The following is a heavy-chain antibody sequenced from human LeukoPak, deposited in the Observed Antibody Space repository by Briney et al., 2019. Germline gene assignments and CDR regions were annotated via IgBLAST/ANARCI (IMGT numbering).Heavy chain of an antibody. D-gene: IGHD1-14*01. V-gene: IGHV3-30*02. Sequence: PGGSLRLSCEASAFSFSTYGMHWVRQAPGKGLEWVAFIQYDGSYNMYADSVKGRFTISGDNSKNTLYLQMNSLRAEDTAVYFCARALITTSPDYWGQGTLVTVSS. J-gene: IGHJ4*02. CDR2: IQYDGSYN. CDR1: AFSFSTYG. CDR3: ARALITTSPDY.